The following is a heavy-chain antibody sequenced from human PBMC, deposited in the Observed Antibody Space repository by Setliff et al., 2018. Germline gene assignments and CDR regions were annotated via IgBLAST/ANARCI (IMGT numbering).Heavy chain of an antibody. D-gene: IGHD2-2*01. J-gene: IGHJ4*02. V-gene: IGHV3-21*01. CDR3: ARSETCHSTHCSPYDY. CDR1: GGSISTNS. CDR2: IDTSSTWI. Sequence: ETLSLTCTVSGGSISTNSYYWGWIRQPPGKGLEWVSSIDTSSTWIYYADSVKGRFTISRDNAENSLYLQMNSLRAEDTAVYYCARSETCHSTHCSPYDYWGQGTPVTVSS.